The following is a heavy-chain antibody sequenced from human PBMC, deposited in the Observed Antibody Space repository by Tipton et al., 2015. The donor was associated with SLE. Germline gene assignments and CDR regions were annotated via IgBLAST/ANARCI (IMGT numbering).Heavy chain of an antibody. J-gene: IGHJ4*02. CDR2: TYYRSKWYS. D-gene: IGHD2-2*01. CDR3: ARVWGTGSRGVDY. Sequence: GLVKPSQTLSLTCAISGDSVSTNSAAWTWIRQSPSRGLEWLGRTYYRSKWYSDYAVSVKSRITINPATSKNQFSLQLNSVTPEDTAVYYCARVWGTGSRGVDYWGQGTLVTVSS. V-gene: IGHV6-1*01. CDR1: GDSVSTNSAA.